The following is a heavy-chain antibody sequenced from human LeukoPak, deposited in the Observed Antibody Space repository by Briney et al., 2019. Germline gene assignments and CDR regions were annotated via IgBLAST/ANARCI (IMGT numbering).Heavy chain of an antibody. Sequence: GRSLRLSCAASGFTFSSYGMHWVRQAPGKGLEWVAVISYDGSNKYYADSVKGRFTISRDNSKNTLYLQMNSLRAEDTAVYYCVKGQEGIEAAGSDYWGQGTLVTVSS. CDR2: ISYDGSNK. CDR1: GFTFSSYG. CDR3: VKGQEGIEAAGSDY. J-gene: IGHJ4*02. D-gene: IGHD6-13*01. V-gene: IGHV3-30*18.